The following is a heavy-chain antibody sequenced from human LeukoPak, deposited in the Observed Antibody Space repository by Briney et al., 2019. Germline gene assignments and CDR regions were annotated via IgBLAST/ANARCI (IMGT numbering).Heavy chain of an antibody. CDR1: GFTFRSYG. CDR2: IWYDGSNK. CDR3: ARDRSPTVTPLWYYYGMDV. J-gene: IGHJ6*04. V-gene: IGHV3-33*01. D-gene: IGHD4-17*01. Sequence: GRSLRLSCAASGFTFRSYGMHWVRQAPGKGLDWVAVIWYDGSNKYYADSVKGRFTISRDNSKNTLYLQMNSLRAEDTAVYYCARDRSPTVTPLWYYYGMDVWGKGTTVTVSS.